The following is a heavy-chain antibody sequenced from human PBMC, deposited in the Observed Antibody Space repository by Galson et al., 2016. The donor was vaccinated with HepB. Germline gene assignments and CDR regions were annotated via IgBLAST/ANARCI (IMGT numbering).Heavy chain of an antibody. D-gene: IGHD3-3*01. V-gene: IGHV3-30*18. CDR3: AKELSPYYDFWSGYYYGMDV. CDR2: MSYDGSSK. CDR1: GFTFSTYD. Sequence: SLRLSCAASGFTFSTYDMHWVRQAPGKGLEWVAVMSYDGSSKYYADSVKGRFTISRDNSKNTLYLQMNSLRAEDTALYYCAKELSPYYDFWSGYYYGMDVWGQGTTVTVSS. J-gene: IGHJ6*02.